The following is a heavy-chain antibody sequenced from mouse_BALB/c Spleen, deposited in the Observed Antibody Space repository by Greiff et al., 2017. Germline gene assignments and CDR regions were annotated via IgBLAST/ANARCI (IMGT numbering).Heavy chain of an antibody. V-gene: IGHV5-15*02. CDR2: ISNLAYSI. J-gene: IGHJ3*01. D-gene: IGHD2-4*01. CDR3: ARDSSSTMITWFAY. CDR1: GFTFSDYG. Sequence: EGQGVESGGGLVQPGGSRKLSCAASGFTFSDYGMAWVRQAPGKGPEWVAFISNLAYSIYYADTVTGRFTISRENAKNTLYLEMSSLRSEDTAMYYCARDSSSTMITWFAYWGQGTLVTVSA.